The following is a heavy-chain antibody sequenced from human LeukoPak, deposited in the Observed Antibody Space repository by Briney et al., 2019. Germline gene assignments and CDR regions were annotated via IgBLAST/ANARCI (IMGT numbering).Heavy chain of an antibody. D-gene: IGHD6-13*01. CDR2: INWNGGST. CDR3: ARGGYSSWTFDY. Sequence: GGSLSLSCAASGFTFSSYAMIWVRQAPVKELEGVSGINWNGGSTGYADSVKGRFTISRDNAKNSMYLQMNSLRAEDTALYYCARGGYSSWTFDYWGQGTLVTVSS. CDR1: GFTFSSYA. V-gene: IGHV3-20*04. J-gene: IGHJ4*02.